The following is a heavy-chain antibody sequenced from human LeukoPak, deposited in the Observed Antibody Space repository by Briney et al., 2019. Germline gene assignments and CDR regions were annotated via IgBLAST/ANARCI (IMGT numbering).Heavy chain of an antibody. CDR1: GGTFSSYA. Sequence: GSSVKVSCKASGGTFSSYAISWVRQAPGQGLEWTGRIIPILGIANYAQKFQGRVTITADKSTSTAYMELSSLRSEDTAVYYCARDPGVYDSSGLFDYWGQGTLVTVSS. CDR2: IIPILGIA. J-gene: IGHJ4*02. D-gene: IGHD3-22*01. CDR3: ARDPGVYDSSGLFDY. V-gene: IGHV1-69*04.